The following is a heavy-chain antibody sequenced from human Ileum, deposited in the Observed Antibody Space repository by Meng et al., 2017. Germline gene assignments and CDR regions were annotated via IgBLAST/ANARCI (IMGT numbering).Heavy chain of an antibody. CDR1: GGSFNDYY. V-gene: IGHV4-34*01. J-gene: IGHJ4*02. CDR2: IHHSGRT. D-gene: IGHD1-26*01. CDR3: VRGPARETHDFDY. Sequence: QVQLDQGVARLLNTSKPLSLTCAFFGGSFNDYYWSWVRQSPGKGLEWIGQIHHSGRTNYKSSLERRVTISVDTSKSQFSLKLTSVTAADTAMYYCVRGPARETHDFDYWGQGALVTVSS.